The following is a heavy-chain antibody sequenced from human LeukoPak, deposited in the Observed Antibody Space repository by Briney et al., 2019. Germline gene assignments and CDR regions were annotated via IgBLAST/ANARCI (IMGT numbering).Heavy chain of an antibody. Sequence: GGSLRLSCAASGFTFSSYNMNWVRQAPGKGLEWVSSISSSSSYIYYADSVKGRFTISRDNAKNSLYLQMNSLRAEDTAVYYCSRSEVAIAGSFEYLGQGNLVTVSS. CDR1: GFTFSSYN. J-gene: IGHJ4*01. CDR3: SRSEVAIAGSFEY. D-gene: IGHD6-19*01. CDR2: ISSSSSYI. V-gene: IGHV3-21*01.